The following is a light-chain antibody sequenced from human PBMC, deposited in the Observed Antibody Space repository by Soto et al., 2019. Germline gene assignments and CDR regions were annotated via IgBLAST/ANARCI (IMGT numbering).Light chain of an antibody. V-gene: IGKV1-5*03. J-gene: IGKJ4*01. CDR3: QQYNRYSPLT. CDR2: MAS. Sequence: EIQMTQFLSTLRASVCDGVTITCRANQSISTWLAWYQQTPGKAPILLIYMASRLETGVPTMFSGSGSVTECTLAVSFLRPYDFATSYFQQYNRYSPLTFGGGTKV. CDR1: QSISTW.